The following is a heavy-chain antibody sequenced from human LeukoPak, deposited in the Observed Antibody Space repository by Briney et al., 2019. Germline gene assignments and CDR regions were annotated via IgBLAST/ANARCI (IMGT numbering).Heavy chain of an antibody. Sequence: GGSLILSCAASGFTVSSNYMSWVRQAPGKGLEWVSVIYSGGSTYYADSVKGRFTISRDNSKNTLYLQMNSLRAEDTAVYYCAKAVAGRGYWGQGTLVTVSS. D-gene: IGHD6-19*01. V-gene: IGHV3-66*02. CDR2: IYSGGST. CDR1: GFTVSSNY. CDR3: AKAVAGRGY. J-gene: IGHJ4*02.